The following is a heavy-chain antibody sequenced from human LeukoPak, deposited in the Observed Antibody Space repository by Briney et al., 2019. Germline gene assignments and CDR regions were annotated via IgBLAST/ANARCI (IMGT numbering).Heavy chain of an antibody. J-gene: IGHJ4*02. CDR2: ISWNSGSI. CDR3: ASGVGIVVVNY. CDR1: GFTFDDYA. Sequence: GGSLRLSCAASGFTFDDYAMHWVRQAPGKGLEWVSGISWNSGSIGYADSVKGRFTISRDNAKNSLYLQMNSLRAEDTAVYYCASGVGIVVVNYWGQGTLVTVSS. D-gene: IGHD3-22*01. V-gene: IGHV3-9*01.